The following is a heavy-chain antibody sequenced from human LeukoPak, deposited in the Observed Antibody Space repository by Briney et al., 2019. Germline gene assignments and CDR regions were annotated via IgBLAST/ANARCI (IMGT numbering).Heavy chain of an antibody. CDR3: ARAQYYYDSSGYYYNYYYGMDV. Sequence: SVTVSFKASGGTFSIYAISWVRQAPGQGLEWMGRIIPILGIANYAQKFQGRVTITADKSTSTAYMKLSSLRSEDTAVYYCARAQYYYDSSGYYYNYYYGMDVWGQGTTVTVSS. V-gene: IGHV1-69*04. CDR2: IIPILGIA. CDR1: GGTFSIYA. J-gene: IGHJ6*02. D-gene: IGHD3-22*01.